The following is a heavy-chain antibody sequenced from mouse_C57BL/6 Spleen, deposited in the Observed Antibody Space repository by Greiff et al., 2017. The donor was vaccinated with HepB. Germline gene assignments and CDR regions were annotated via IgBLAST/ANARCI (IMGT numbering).Heavy chain of an antibody. V-gene: IGHV1-69*01. J-gene: IGHJ4*01. CDR2: IDPSDSYT. Sequence: QQSCKASGYTFTSYWMHWVKQRPGQGLEWIGEIDPSDSYTNYNQKFKGKSTLTVDKSSSTAYMQLSSLTSEDSAVYYCARSRDYDAMDYWGQGTSVTVSS. CDR1: GYTFTSYW. CDR3: ARSRDYDAMDY.